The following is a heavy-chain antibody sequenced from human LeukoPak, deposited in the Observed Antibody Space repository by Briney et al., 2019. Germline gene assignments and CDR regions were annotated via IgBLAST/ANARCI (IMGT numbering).Heavy chain of an antibody. J-gene: IGHJ3*02. Sequence: PGGSLRLSCAASGFTVSSNYMSWVRQAPGKGLEWVSVIYGGGSTYYADSVKGRFTISRDNSKNTLYLQMNSLRAEDTAVYYCAREGWNYDSTNDAFDIWGQGTMVTVSS. CDR1: GFTVSSNY. CDR2: IYGGGST. V-gene: IGHV3-53*01. D-gene: IGHD3-22*01. CDR3: AREGWNYDSTNDAFDI.